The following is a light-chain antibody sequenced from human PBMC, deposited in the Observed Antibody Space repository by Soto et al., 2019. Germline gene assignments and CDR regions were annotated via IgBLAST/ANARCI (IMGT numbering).Light chain of an antibody. V-gene: IGLV2-14*01. CDR1: SSDVGGYNY. CDR3: SSYRSSRTYV. CDR2: DVS. J-gene: IGLJ1*01. Sequence: QSVLTQPASVSGSPGQSITISCSGTSSDVGGYNYVSWYQQNPGTAPKLLIYDVSNRPSGVSHRFSVSKSGNTASLTISGLQAGDEADYYCSSYRSSRTYVFGTGTKVT.